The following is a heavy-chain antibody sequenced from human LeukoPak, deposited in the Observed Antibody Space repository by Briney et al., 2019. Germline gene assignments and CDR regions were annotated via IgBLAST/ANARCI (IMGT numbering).Heavy chain of an antibody. CDR3: AKASSPYYGSGSYALYDY. J-gene: IGHJ4*02. CDR2: ISWNSGSI. CDR1: GFTFDDYA. Sequence: PGRSLRLSXAASGFTFDDYAMHWVRQAPGKGLEWFSGISWNSGSIGYADSVKGRFTISRDNAKNSLYLQMNSLRAEDMALYYCAKASSPYYGSGSYALYDYWGQGTLVTVSS. V-gene: IGHV3-9*03. D-gene: IGHD3-10*01.